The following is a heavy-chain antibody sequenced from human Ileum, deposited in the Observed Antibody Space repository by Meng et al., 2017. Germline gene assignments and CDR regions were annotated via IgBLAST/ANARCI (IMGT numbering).Heavy chain of an antibody. CDR3: AGERWEKSYAW. D-gene: IGHD1-26*01. Sequence: VRLVECGWCLFQPGGSLRLSCAASGFTLNNYWMHWVRQAPGKGLVWVSRINMDSSRTVYAESVKGRFTISRDNAKNMVYLQMNGLRAEDTAVYYCAGERWEKSYAWWGQGTLVTVSS. V-gene: IGHV3-74*01. CDR2: INMDSSRT. CDR1: GFTLNNYW. J-gene: IGHJ4*02.